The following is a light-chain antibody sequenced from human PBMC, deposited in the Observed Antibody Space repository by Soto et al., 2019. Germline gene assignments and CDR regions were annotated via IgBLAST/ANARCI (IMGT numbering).Light chain of an antibody. Sequence: DIQMTQSPSSLSASVGDRVTITCRASQSIANYLNWYQQKPGKAPNLLISAASSLQSGFPSRFSGSVSGKDFTLTISSLQPEDFATYYCQQSYSTPQTFGQGTKVEIK. J-gene: IGKJ1*01. CDR2: AAS. CDR1: QSIANY. CDR3: QQSYSTPQT. V-gene: IGKV1-39*01.